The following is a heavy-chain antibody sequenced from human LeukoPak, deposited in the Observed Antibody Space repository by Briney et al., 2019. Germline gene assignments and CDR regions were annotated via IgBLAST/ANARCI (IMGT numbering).Heavy chain of an antibody. CDR2: INHSGST. V-gene: IGHV4-34*01. D-gene: IGHD6-13*01. Sequence: KPGGSLRLSCAASGFTFSTYAMHWVRQPPGKGLEWIGEINHSGSTNYNPSLKSRVTISVDTSKNQFSLKLSSVTAADTAVYYCARGRRYSSSSRPGYFQHWGQGTLVTVSS. CDR3: ARGRRYSSSSRPGYFQH. J-gene: IGHJ1*01. CDR1: GFTFSTYA.